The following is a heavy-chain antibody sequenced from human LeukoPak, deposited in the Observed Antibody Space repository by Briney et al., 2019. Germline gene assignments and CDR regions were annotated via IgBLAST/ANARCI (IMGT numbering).Heavy chain of an antibody. CDR1: GYTFTGYY. V-gene: IGHV1-2*02. J-gene: IGHJ4*02. CDR3: ARGRGRQQLVSRAYYFDY. CDR2: INPNNGGT. Sequence: ASVKVSCKASGYTFTGYYMHWVRQAPGQGLEWMGWINPNNGGTNYAQKFQGRVTMTRDTSISTAYMELSRLRSDDTAVYYCARGRGRQQLVSRAYYFDYWGQGTLVTVSS. D-gene: IGHD6-13*01.